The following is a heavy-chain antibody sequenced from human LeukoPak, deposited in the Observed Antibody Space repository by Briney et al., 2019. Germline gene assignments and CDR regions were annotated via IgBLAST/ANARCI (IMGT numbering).Heavy chain of an antibody. CDR2: INPNSGGT. D-gene: IGHD2-15*01. J-gene: IGHJ6*03. CDR1: GYTFTGYY. V-gene: IGHV1-2*02. CDR3: ARFAATPPYYQYYYMDV. Sequence: ASVKVSCKASGYTFTGYYMHWVRQAPGQGLEWMGWINPNSGGTNYAQKFQGRVTMTRDTSISTAYMELSRLRSDDTALYYCARFAATPPYYQYYYMDVWGKGTTVTISS.